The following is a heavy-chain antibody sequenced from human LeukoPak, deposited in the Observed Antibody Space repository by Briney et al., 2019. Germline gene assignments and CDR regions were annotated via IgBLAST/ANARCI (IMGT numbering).Heavy chain of an antibody. CDR1: GFTFSSYA. D-gene: IGHD1-26*01. Sequence: GGSLRLSCAASGFTFSSYAMSWVRQAPGKGLEWVSAIRDSGSSTHYADSVKGRFTTSRDNSKNTLFLQMNSPRAEDTAIYYCAKYGPQDSGSSHFDYWGQGALVTVSS. J-gene: IGHJ4*01. CDR2: IRDSGSST. V-gene: IGHV3-23*01. CDR3: AKYGPQDSGSSHFDY.